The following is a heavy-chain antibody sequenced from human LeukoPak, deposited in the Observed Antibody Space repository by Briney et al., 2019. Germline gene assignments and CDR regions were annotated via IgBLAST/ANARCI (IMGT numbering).Heavy chain of an antibody. CDR1: GFTFSSYD. J-gene: IGHJ4*02. CDR2: ISGSGDST. D-gene: IGHD3-22*01. V-gene: IGHV3-23*01. Sequence: GGSLRLSCAASGFTFSSYDMSWVRQAPGKGLEWVSAISGSGDSTFYADSVKGRFTISRDNSKNTLYLQMNSLRAEDTAVYYCARHTGSGYYYGNWGQGTLVTVSS. CDR3: ARHTGSGYYYGN.